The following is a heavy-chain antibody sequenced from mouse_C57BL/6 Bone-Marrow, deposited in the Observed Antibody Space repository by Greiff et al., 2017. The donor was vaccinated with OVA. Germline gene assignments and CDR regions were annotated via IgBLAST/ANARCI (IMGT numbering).Heavy chain of an antibody. CDR1: GYTFTSYG. CDR3: ARGRDGYYEGYAMDY. D-gene: IGHD2-3*01. CDR2: IYPRSGNT. J-gene: IGHJ4*01. V-gene: IGHV1-81*01. Sequence: SGAELARPGASVKLSCKASGYTFTSYGISWVKQRTGQGLEWIGEIYPRSGNTYYNEKFKGKATLTADKSSSTAYMELRSLTSEDSAVYFCARGRDGYYEGYAMDYWGQGTSVTVSS.